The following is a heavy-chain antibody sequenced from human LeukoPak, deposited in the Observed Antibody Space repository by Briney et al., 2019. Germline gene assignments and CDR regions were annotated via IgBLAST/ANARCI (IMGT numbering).Heavy chain of an antibody. CDR1: GGSISSYY. CDR2: IYYSGST. Sequence: SETLSLTCTVSGGSISSYYWSWIRQPPGKGLEWIGYIYYSGSTNYNPSLKSRVTISVDTSKNQFSLKLSSVTAADTAVYYCARDRIATRPIYYYYYGMDVWGQGTTVTASS. J-gene: IGHJ6*02. CDR3: ARDRIATRPIYYYYYGMDV. D-gene: IGHD2-21*01. V-gene: IGHV4-59*01.